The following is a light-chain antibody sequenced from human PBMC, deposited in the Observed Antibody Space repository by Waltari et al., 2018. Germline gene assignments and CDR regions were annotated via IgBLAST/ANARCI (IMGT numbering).Light chain of an antibody. CDR1: SSDVGTYNS. V-gene: IGLV2-14*01. Sequence: QSALTQPASVSGSPGQSITISCTGSSSDVGTYNSVPWYQQHPGKAPKLMIYDVSNRPSGVSNRFSGSKSGNTASLTISGLQADDEAAYYCTSFTNSNTRVFGGGTKLTVL. J-gene: IGLJ2*01. CDR3: TSFTNSNTRV. CDR2: DVS.